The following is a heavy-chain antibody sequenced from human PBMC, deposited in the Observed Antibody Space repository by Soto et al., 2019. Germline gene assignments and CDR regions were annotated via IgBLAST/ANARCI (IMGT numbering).Heavy chain of an antibody. V-gene: IGHV4-30-4*01. CDR1: GGSISSRDYY. CDR2: IYYSGST. D-gene: IGHD3-3*01. Sequence: PSETLSLTCTVSGGSISSRDYYWSWIRQPPGKGLEWIGYIYYSGSTYYNPSLKSRVTISVDTSKNQFSLKLSSVTAADTAVYYCARGITIFGVVISEWFDPWGQGTLVTVSS. J-gene: IGHJ5*02. CDR3: ARGITIFGVVISEWFDP.